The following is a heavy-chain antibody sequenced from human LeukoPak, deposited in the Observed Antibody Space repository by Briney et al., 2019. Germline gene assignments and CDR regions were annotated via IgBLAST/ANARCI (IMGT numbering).Heavy chain of an antibody. D-gene: IGHD6-13*01. V-gene: IGHV1-2*02. CDR2: IKPNSGGT. J-gene: IGHJ4*02. Sequence: ASVKVSCNASGYTFTGYYMHWVRQAPGQGLEWMGWIKPNSGGTKYAQKFQGRVTMTRDTSISTVYMELSRLRSDDTAVYYCARVLSIAAAGKAFDYWGQGTLVTVSS. CDR3: ARVLSIAAAGKAFDY. CDR1: GYTFTGYY.